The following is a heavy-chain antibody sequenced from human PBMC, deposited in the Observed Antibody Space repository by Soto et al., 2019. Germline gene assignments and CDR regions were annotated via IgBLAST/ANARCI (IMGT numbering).Heavy chain of an antibody. D-gene: IGHD3-10*01. CDR3: ARDGAVCVGEFLGGFYGMDF. CDR1: GYTFTSYG. J-gene: IGHJ6*02. V-gene: IGHV1-18*01. CDR2: ISAYNGNT. Sequence: ASVKVSCKASGYTFTSYGISWVRQAPGQGLEWMGWISAYNGNTNYAQKLQGRVTMTTDTSTSTAYMELRSLRSDDTAVYYCARDGAVCVGEFLGGFYGMDFWGQGTTVTVSS.